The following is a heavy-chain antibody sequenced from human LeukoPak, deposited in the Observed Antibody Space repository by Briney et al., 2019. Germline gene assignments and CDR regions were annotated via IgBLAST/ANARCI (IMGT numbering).Heavy chain of an antibody. Sequence: PSETLSLTCTVSDGSISNSYWNWVRQSPGKGLEWLGYIYTSGSTNYNPSLKSRITLSIDTSKNQFSLRLSSVTAADTAVYYCANSYDGKVVPFDCWGQGSLVTVSS. CDR3: ANSYDGKVVPFDC. CDR2: IYTSGST. V-gene: IGHV4-4*09. CDR1: DGSISNSY. D-gene: IGHD4-23*01. J-gene: IGHJ4*02.